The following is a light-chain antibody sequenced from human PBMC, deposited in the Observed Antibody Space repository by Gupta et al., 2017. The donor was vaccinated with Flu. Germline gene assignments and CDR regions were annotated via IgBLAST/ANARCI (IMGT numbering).Light chain of an antibody. V-gene: IGKV1-6*01. CDR1: QGIRSD. Sequence: AIQMTQPPSSLSASVGDSVIITCRASQGIRSDLGWYQQKPGKAPKLLIYGASTLQSDVPSRFSGSGSGTDFTLTSTSLQPEDLSTYNCREDVEYPRTCGQETRLEMK. J-gene: IGKJ5*01. CDR3: REDVEYPRT. CDR2: GAS.